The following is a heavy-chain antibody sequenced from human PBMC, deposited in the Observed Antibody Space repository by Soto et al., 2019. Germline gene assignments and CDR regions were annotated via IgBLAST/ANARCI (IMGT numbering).Heavy chain of an antibody. CDR3: ETHTGYVYYGPPPYFDY. Sequence: PSETLSLTGTVSRGSISSSSYNWGFFRQPPGKGLEWIGSVYYSRTTYYNPALKIRVATAVDTSNHKFFRKPSSVTAANTAVHYFETHTGYVYYGPPPYFDYWGPGTLVTDFS. CDR1: RGSISSSSYN. D-gene: IGHD5-12*01. V-gene: IGHV4-39*01. J-gene: IGHJ4*02. CDR2: VYYSRTT.